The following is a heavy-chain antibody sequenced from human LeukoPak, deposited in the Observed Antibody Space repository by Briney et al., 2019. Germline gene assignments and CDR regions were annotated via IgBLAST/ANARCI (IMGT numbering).Heavy chain of an antibody. CDR2: INPNSGGT. D-gene: IGHD3-22*01. CDR1: GYTFTDYY. J-gene: IGHJ4*02. V-gene: IGHV1-2*02. Sequence: ASVKVSCKASGYTFTDYYIHWVRQAPGQGLEWMGWINPNSGGTNYAQKFQGRVTMTRDTSISTAYMELSRLRSDDTAVYYCAREAKGDDSSGYPDYWGQGTLVTVSS. CDR3: AREAKGDDSSGYPDY.